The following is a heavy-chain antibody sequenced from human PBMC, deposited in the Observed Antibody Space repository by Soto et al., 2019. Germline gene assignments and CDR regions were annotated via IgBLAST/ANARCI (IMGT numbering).Heavy chain of an antibody. CDR3: AGDRAGALYFDS. J-gene: IGHJ4*02. D-gene: IGHD6-13*01. CDR2: IYYSGST. CDR1: GGSISSGGYY. V-gene: IGHV4-31*03. Sequence: QVQLQESGPGLVKPSQTLSLTCTVSGGSISSGGYYWSWIRQHPGKGLEWIGYIYYSGSTYYNPTLKSRVTISIDTSKNQFSLKLSSVTAADPAVYSCAGDRAGALYFDSWGQGNLVTVSS.